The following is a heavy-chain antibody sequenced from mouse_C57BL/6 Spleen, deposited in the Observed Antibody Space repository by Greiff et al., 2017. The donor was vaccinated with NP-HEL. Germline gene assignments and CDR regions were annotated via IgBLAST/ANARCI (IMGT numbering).Heavy chain of an antibody. V-gene: IGHV1-19*01. CDR1: GYTFTDYY. D-gene: IGHD1-1*01. Sequence: VQLKQSGPVLVKPGASVKMSCKASGYTFTDYYMNWVKQSHGKSLEWIGVINPYNGGTSHNQKFKGKATLTVDKSSSTAYMELNSLTSEDSAVYYCARDSYYGSSYAMDYWGQGTSVTVSS. CDR2: INPYNGGT. CDR3: ARDSYYGSSYAMDY. J-gene: IGHJ4*01.